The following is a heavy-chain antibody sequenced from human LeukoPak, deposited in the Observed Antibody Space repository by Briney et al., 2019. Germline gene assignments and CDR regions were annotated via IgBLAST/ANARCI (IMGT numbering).Heavy chain of an antibody. J-gene: IGHJ4*02. CDR1: GFTFSSYS. CDR3: AGELNYYDSSGYADY. V-gene: IGHV3-48*04. Sequence: PGGSLRLSCAASGFTFSSYSMNWVRQAPGKGLEWVSYISSSSSTIYYADSVKGRFTISRDNAKNSLYLQMNSLRAEDTAVYYCAGELNYYDSSGYADYWGQGTLVTVSS. CDR2: ISSSSSTI. D-gene: IGHD3-22*01.